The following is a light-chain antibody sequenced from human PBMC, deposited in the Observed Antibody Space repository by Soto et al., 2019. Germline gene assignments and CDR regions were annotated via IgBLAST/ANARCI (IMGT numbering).Light chain of an antibody. J-gene: IGKJ2*01. CDR3: MQALQTPYT. V-gene: IGKV2-28*01. CDR1: QSLLHTNGYNY. Sequence: DIVMTQSPLSLPVTPGEPASISCRSSQSLLHTNGYNYLDWYLLKPGQSPQLLIYLGSNRASGVPDRFSGSGSGTDFTLRISRVEAEDVGVYYCMQALQTPYTFGQGTKLEIK. CDR2: LGS.